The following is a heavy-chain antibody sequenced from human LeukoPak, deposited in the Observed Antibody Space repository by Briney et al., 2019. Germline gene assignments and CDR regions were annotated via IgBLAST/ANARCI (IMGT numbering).Heavy chain of an antibody. Sequence: ASVKVSCKASGYTFTGYYMHWVRQAPGQGLEWMGWINPNSGGTNYAQKFQGRVTMTRGTSISTAYMELSRLRSDDTAVYYCARETTWRMTTVTTFDYWGQGTLVTVSS. CDR1: GYTFTGYY. CDR3: ARETTWRMTTVTTFDY. J-gene: IGHJ4*02. CDR2: INPNSGGT. D-gene: IGHD4-17*01. V-gene: IGHV1-2*02.